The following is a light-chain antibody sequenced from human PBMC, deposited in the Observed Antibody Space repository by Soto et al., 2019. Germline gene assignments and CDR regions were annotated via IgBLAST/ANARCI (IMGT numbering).Light chain of an antibody. CDR2: GNT. CDR3: QSYDRSLTGSG. J-gene: IGLJ3*02. CDR1: SSNIGAGYD. V-gene: IGLV1-40*01. Sequence: QSVLPQPPSVSGAPGQRVTISCTGSSSNIGAGYDVHWYRQVPGTAPKLLIFGNTNRPSGVPDRFSGSKSGSSASLASTGLQAEDESEYYCQSYDRSLTGSGFGGGTQRPV.